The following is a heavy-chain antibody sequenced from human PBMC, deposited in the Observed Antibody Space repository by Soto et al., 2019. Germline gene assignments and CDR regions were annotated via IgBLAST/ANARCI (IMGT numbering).Heavy chain of an antibody. CDR2: INHSGST. Sequence: SETLSLTCAVYGGSFSGYYWSWIRQPPGKGLEWIGEINHSGSTNYNPSLKSRVTISVDTSKNQFSLKLSSVTAADTAVYYCARDLGYCSGGSCYSPTRSFDYWGQGTLVTV. J-gene: IGHJ4*02. D-gene: IGHD2-15*01. V-gene: IGHV4-34*01. CDR1: GGSFSGYY. CDR3: ARDLGYCSGGSCYSPTRSFDY.